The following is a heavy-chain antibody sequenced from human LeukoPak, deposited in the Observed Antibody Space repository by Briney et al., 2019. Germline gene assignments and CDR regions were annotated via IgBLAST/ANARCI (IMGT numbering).Heavy chain of an antibody. Sequence: SVKVSCKASGGTFSSYAISWVRQAPGQGLEWMGRIIPILGIANYAQKFQGRVTITADKSTSTAYMELNSLRAEDTAVYYCARGRVTRYEGYFDYWGQGTLVTVSS. D-gene: IGHD4-11*01. J-gene: IGHJ4*02. CDR1: GGTFSSYA. CDR3: ARGRVTRYEGYFDY. V-gene: IGHV1-69*04. CDR2: IIPILGIA.